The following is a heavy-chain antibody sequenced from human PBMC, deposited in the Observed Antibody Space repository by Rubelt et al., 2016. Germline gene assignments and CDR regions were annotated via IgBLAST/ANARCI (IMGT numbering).Heavy chain of an antibody. V-gene: IGHV1-46*01. CDR2: INPSGGST. CDR1: GYTFTSYY. CDR3: ARAASTVTTLLDLGY. D-gene: IGHD4-17*01. Sequence: QVQLVQSGAEVKKPGASVKVSCKASGYTFTSYYMHWVRQAPGQGLEWMGLINPSGGSTSYAQKFQGRVTMTRDTSTSTVYMELSSLRSEDTAVYYCARAASTVTTLLDLGYWGQGTLVTVSS. J-gene: IGHJ4*02.